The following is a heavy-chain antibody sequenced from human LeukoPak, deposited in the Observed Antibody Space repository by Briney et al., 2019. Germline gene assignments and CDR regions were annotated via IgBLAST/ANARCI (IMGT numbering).Heavy chain of an antibody. CDR2: IYHSGST. D-gene: IGHD3-22*01. CDR3: ARRWYYYDSSGPRPRNAFDI. V-gene: IGHV4-38-2*01. J-gene: IGHJ3*02. CDR1: GYSISSGYY. Sequence: SETLSLTCAVSGYSISSGYYWGWIRQPPGKGLEWIGSIYHSGSTYYNPSLKSRVTISVDTSKNQFSLKLSSVTAADTAVYYCARRWYYYDSSGPRPRNAFDIWAQGTMVTVTS.